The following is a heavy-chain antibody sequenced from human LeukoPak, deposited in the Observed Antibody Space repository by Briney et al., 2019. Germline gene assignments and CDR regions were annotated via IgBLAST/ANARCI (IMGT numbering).Heavy chain of an antibody. CDR2: ISGSGGST. J-gene: IGHJ3*02. Sequence: GGSLRLSCAASGFTFSSYAMSWVRQAPGKGPEWVSAISGSGGSTYYADSVKGRFTISRDNSKNTLYLQMNSLRAEDTAVYYCAKDARKNNYYDSSGYYGAFDIWGQGTMVTVSS. D-gene: IGHD3-22*01. V-gene: IGHV3-23*01. CDR1: GFTFSSYA. CDR3: AKDARKNNYYDSSGYYGAFDI.